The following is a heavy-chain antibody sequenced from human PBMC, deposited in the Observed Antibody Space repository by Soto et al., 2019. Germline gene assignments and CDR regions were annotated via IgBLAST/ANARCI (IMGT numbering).Heavy chain of an antibody. D-gene: IGHD3-10*01. V-gene: IGHV1-2*02. J-gene: IGHJ5*02. CDR1: GYTFTGYY. CDR2: INPNSGGT. CDR3: ARGCITMVRGVIITWFDP. Sequence: QVQLVQSGAEVKKPGASVKVSCKASGYTFTGYYMHWVRQAPGQGLEWMGWINPNSGGTNYAQKFQGRVTMTRDTSISTAYMGLSRLRSDDTAVYYCARGCITMVRGVIITWFDPWGQGTLVTVSS.